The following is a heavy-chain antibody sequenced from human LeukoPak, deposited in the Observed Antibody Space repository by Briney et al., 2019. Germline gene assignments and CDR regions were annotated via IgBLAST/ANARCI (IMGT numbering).Heavy chain of an antibody. CDR3: ARHQYSGTYYNAFDI. J-gene: IGHJ3*02. Sequence: GESLKISCKGSGYSFTTFWIGWVRQMPGKGLEYMGIIYPGDSDTRYSPSFQGQVTISADKSISTAYLRWGSLKASDTAMYYCARHQYSGTYYNAFDIWGQGTLVTVSS. D-gene: IGHD1-26*01. CDR1: GYSFTTFW. V-gene: IGHV5-51*01. CDR2: IYPGDSDT.